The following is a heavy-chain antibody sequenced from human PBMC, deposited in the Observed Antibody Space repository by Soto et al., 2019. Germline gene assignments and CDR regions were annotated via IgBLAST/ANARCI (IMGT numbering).Heavy chain of an antibody. Sequence: EVQLVESGGGLVQPGGSLRLSCAASGFTFSSYWMSWVRQAPGKGLEWVANIKQDGSEKYYVDSVKGRFTISRDNAKNSLYLQMNSLGAVDTAVDYCARFYYDSSGHLPSPYYYYYGMDVWGQGTTVTVSS. J-gene: IGHJ6*02. CDR1: GFTFSSYW. CDR3: ARFYYDSSGHLPSPYYYYYGMDV. CDR2: IKQDGSEK. D-gene: IGHD3-22*01. V-gene: IGHV3-7*04.